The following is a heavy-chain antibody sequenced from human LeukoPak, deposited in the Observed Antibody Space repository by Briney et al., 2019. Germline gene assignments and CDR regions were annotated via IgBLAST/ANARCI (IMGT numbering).Heavy chain of an antibody. V-gene: IGHV4-59*08. J-gene: IGHJ6*02. CDR2: IHYSGRT. Sequence: SETLSLTCTVSGGSISSYYWSWIRQPPGKGLEWIAYIHYSGRTKYNPSLKSRTTMSVDTSKNQFSLRLSSVTAADTAVYYCARHLSSGMDVWGQGTTVTVSS. CDR3: ARHLSSGMDV. CDR1: GGSISSYY. D-gene: IGHD2/OR15-2a*01.